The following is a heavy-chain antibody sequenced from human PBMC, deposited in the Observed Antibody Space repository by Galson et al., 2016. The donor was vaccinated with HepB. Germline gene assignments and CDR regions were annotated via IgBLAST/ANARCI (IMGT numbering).Heavy chain of an antibody. D-gene: IGHD2-15*01. CDR2: INPSGGST. Sequence: SVKVSCKASGYIFTRYYIHWVRQAPGQGLEWVGIINPSGGSTTYAQRFQGRVTMTRDTSTSTVYMELSSLKSEDTAVYYCARVDPEREYCSGDNFRRSVAFDIWGQGTMVTVAS. CDR1: GYIFTRYY. J-gene: IGHJ3*02. CDR3: ARVDPEREYCSGDNFRRSVAFDI. V-gene: IGHV1-46*01.